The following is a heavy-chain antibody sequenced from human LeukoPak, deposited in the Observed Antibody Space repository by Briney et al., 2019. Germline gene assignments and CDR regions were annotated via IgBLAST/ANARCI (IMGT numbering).Heavy chain of an antibody. D-gene: IGHD1-14*01. Sequence: GGSLRLSCAASRFTFSSYWMHWVRQAPGKGLEWVAYITSSGDTIFNADSVRGRFTISRDSAKNSLYLQMNSLRAEDTAVYYCARSGTTSLFDYWGQGTLVTVSS. CDR1: RFTFSSYW. CDR2: ITSSGDTI. CDR3: ARSGTTSLFDY. J-gene: IGHJ4*02. V-gene: IGHV3-48*04.